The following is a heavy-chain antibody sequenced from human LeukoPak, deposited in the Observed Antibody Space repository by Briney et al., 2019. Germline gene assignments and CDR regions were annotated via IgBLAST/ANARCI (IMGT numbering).Heavy chain of an antibody. V-gene: IGHV3-72*01. CDR3: ARVGSVAGSDYLDY. D-gene: IGHD6-19*01. J-gene: IGHJ4*02. CDR2: SRNKAKSYTT. CDR1: GFTFSDHF. Sequence: GGSLRLSCAVSGFTFSDHFLDWVRQAPGKGLEWVGRSRNKAKSYTTEYGASVKGRFTISRDDSRSTLYLQMNSLKTEDTAVYYCARVGSVAGSDYLDYWGQGTLVTVSS.